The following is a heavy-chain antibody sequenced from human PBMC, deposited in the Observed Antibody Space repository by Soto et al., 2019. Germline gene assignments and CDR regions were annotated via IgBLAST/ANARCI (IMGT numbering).Heavy chain of an antibody. CDR1: GYTFNNYG. Sequence: QVQLVQSGAEVKKPGASVKVSCKASGYTFNNYGITWVRQAPGQGLEWMGWISTYNGNTNYPKKLQGRVTMTTNTATRTAYMELRSLRSDDTAVHYCARGDTDMDVWGQGTTVTVSS. D-gene: IGHD5-18*01. CDR2: ISTYNGNT. J-gene: IGHJ6*02. V-gene: IGHV1-18*01. CDR3: ARGDTDMDV.